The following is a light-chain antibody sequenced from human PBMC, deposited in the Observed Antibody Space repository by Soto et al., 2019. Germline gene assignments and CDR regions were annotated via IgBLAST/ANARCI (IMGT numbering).Light chain of an antibody. CDR3: HQHETSPPT. Sequence: EIVLTQSPGTLSLSPGESGILSCRTSQTVNSPYLAWYQQKPGQAPRLLISGASTRATGIPDRFSGSGSGTAFTLTISRLESEDFAVYYCHQHETSPPTFGPGTKVDVK. CDR2: GAS. J-gene: IGKJ3*01. CDR1: QTVNSPY. V-gene: IGKV3-20*01.